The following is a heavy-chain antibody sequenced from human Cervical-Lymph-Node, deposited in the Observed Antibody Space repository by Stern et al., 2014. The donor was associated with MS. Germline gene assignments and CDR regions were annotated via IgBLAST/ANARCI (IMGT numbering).Heavy chain of an antibody. CDR2: IIPIFGTA. CDR1: GGTFSSYA. Sequence: VQLVESGAEVKKPGSSVKVSCKASGGTFSSYAISWVRQAPGQGLEWMGGIIPIFGTANYAQKFQGRVTITADESTSTAYMELSSLRSEDTAVYYCARHLKEAGIAAAGNWFDPWGQGTLVTVSS. D-gene: IGHD6-13*01. V-gene: IGHV1-69*01. J-gene: IGHJ5*02. CDR3: ARHLKEAGIAAAGNWFDP.